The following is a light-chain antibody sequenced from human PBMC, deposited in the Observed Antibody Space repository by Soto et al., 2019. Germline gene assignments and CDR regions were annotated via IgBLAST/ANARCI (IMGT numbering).Light chain of an antibody. CDR3: QNWGTGSAFVV. J-gene: IGLJ7*01. CDR2: VNSGGSH. CDR1: RGHSNYD. V-gene: IGLV4-69*01. Sequence: QTVVTQSPSASASLGASVKLTCTLSRGHSNYDIAWHQQQPEKGPRYLMKVNSGGSHIKGDGIPDRFSGSSSGAERYLFISSLQSEDEADYYCQNWGTGSAFVVFGGGTQLTVL.